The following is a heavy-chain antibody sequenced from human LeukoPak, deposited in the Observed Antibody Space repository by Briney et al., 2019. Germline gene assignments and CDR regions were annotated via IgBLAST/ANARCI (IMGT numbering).Heavy chain of an antibody. V-gene: IGHV3-48*01. Sequence: GGSLRLSCAASGFTFSTYSMNWVRQAPGKGLEWISYISSSSRTIYYADYVKGRFTITRDNAKNSLYLQMNSLRVEDTAVYYCARAAYSSTWYSRYFDLWGRGTLVTVSS. CDR2: ISSSSRTI. J-gene: IGHJ2*01. CDR3: ARAAYSSTWYSRYFDL. D-gene: IGHD6-13*01. CDR1: GFTFSTYS.